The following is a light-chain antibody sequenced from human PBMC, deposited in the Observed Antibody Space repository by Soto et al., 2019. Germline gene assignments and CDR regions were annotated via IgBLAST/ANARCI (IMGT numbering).Light chain of an antibody. CDR1: QSISNY. CDR3: QQSYSTSIT. CDR2: AAS. V-gene: IGKV1-39*01. J-gene: IGKJ5*01. Sequence: DIQMTQSPSSLSASVGARVTITCRASQSISNYLNWYQQKPGKAPNLLIYAASTLQSGVPSRFSGSGSGTDLTITISSLQPEDFETYYCQQSYSTSITFGQGTRRDIK.